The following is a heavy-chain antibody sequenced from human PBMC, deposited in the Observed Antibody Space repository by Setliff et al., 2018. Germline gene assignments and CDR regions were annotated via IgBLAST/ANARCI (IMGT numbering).Heavy chain of an antibody. V-gene: IGHV4-59*08. CDR1: GGSISTYY. D-gene: IGHD1-1*01. CDR2: INYSGNS. J-gene: IGHJ5*02. Sequence: SETLSLTCSVSGGSISTYYWSWIRQPPGKGLEWIGNINYSGNSNYIPSLKSRVTISVDTSKNQFSLKVSSVTAADTAVYYCARTTGSTHNWLDPWGPGTLVTVSS. CDR3: ARTTGSTHNWLDP.